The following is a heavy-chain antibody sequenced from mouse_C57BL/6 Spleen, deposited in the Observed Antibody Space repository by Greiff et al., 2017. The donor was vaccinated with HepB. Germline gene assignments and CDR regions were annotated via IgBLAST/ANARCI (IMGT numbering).Heavy chain of an antibody. J-gene: IGHJ4*01. CDR1: GFSLTSYG. CDR3: ARTGGYYDYAMDY. CDR2: IWSGGST. D-gene: IGHD2-3*01. V-gene: IGHV2-2*01. Sequence: VKLVESGPGLVQPSQSLSITCTVSGFSLTSYGVHWVRQSPGKGLEWLGVIWSGGSTDYNAAFISRLSISKDNSKSQVFFKMNSLQADDTAIYYCARTGGYYDYAMDYWGQGTSVTVSS.